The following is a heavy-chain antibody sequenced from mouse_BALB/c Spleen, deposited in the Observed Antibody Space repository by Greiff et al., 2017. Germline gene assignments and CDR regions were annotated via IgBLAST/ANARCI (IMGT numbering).Heavy chain of an antibody. V-gene: IGHV10-1*02. CDR2: IRSKSNNYAT. CDR3: VGEGYAMDY. J-gene: IGHJ4*01. CDR1: GFTFNTYA. Sequence: EVQLVESGGGLVQPKGSLKLSCAASGFTFNTYAMNWVRQAPGKGLEWVARIRSKSNNYATYYADSVKDRFTISRDDSQSMLYLQMNNLKTEDTAMYYCVGEGYAMDYWGQGTSVTVSS.